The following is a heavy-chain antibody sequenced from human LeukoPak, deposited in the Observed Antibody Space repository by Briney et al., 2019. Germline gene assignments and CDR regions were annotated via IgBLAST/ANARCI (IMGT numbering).Heavy chain of an antibody. Sequence: PSETLSLTCAVYGGSFSGHHWNWIRQPPGKGLEWIGEINHSGSTNYNPSLKSRVTISVDTSKNQFSLKLSSVTAADTAVYYCARGRRYQLPLGFDPWGQGTLVTVSS. D-gene: IGHD2-2*01. CDR1: GGSFSGHH. CDR2: INHSGST. CDR3: ARGRRYQLPLGFDP. V-gene: IGHV4-34*01. J-gene: IGHJ5*02.